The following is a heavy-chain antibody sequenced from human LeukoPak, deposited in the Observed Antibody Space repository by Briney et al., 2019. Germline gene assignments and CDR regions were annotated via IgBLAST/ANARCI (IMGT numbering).Heavy chain of an antibody. CDR2: LWNDGTRK. D-gene: IGHD3-22*01. CDR3: AIMPRYYYDSSGYYPSFGY. J-gene: IGHJ4*02. CDR1: GFSFTTYG. V-gene: IGHV3-33*01. Sequence: GGSLRLSCAASGFSFTTYGMHWVRQAPGKGLEWVAVLWNDGTRKYYADSVKGRFTISRDNSKNTLYLQMNSLRAEDTAVYYCAIMPRYYYDSSGYYPSFGYWGQGTLVTVSS.